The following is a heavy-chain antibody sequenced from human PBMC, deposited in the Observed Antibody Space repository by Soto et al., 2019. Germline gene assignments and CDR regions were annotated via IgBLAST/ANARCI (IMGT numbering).Heavy chain of an antibody. V-gene: IGHV4-39*02. D-gene: IGHD1-26*01. J-gene: IGHJ4*02. CDR2: ISYAGTT. Sequence: XATLSLSCTVCGGSISSSNFYWGWIRQPPGKGLEWIGTISYAGTTYYNPSLKSRVAVSADTSNNHFSLKLTSVTAADTAVYYCATAVGNVARPFDYWGQGTLVTVSS. CDR3: ATAVGNVARPFDY. CDR1: GGSISSSNFY.